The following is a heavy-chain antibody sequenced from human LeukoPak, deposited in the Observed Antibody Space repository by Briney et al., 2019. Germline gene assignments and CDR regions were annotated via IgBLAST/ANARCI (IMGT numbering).Heavy chain of an antibody. CDR3: ARDSGYSYGPYYYFYYFMDV. CDR2: TYYRCKWYN. V-gene: IGHV6-1*01. J-gene: IGHJ6*03. D-gene: IGHD5-18*01. CDR1: GDSVSSNSAA. Sequence: SQTLSLTCAISGDSVSSNSAAWNWIRQSPSRGLEWLGRTYYRCKWYNDYAVSVTSRITINPDTSKNQFSLQLNSVTPEDTAVYYCARDSGYSYGPYYYFYYFMDVWSKETTVTVYS.